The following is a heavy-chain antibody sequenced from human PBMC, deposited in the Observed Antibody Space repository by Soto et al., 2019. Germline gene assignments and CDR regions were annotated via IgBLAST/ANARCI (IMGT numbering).Heavy chain of an antibody. D-gene: IGHD3-10*01. CDR1: GFTVSSYD. Sequence: EVQLVESGGGLVQPGGSLRLACAASGFTVSSYDMHWVRHVTGKGLEWVSTLGAGGDTYFPDSVKGRFTISRDHAKNSLYLQMNNLGAGDTAVYYCARGTMVRGTLDPGISGPLDYWGQGTLFAVSS. CDR3: ARGTMVRGTLDPGISGPLDY. CDR2: LGAGGDT. V-gene: IGHV3-13*01. J-gene: IGHJ4*02.